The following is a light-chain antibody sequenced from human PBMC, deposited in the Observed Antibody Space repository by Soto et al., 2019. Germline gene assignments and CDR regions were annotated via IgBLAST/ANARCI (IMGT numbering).Light chain of an antibody. CDR3: QQRSNGHPEYP. Sequence: EIVLTQSPAPLSLSPGERATLSCRASQSVSSYLAWYQQKPGPAPRLLIYDASNRATGIPARFSGSGSGTDFTLTISSLEPEDFAVYFCQQRSNGHPEYPFGQGTKLEI. J-gene: IGKJ2*01. CDR1: QSVSSY. CDR2: DAS. V-gene: IGKV3-11*01.